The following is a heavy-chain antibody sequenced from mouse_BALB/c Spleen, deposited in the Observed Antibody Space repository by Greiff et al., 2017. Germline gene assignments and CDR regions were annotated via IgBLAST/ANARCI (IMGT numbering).Heavy chain of an antibody. CDR3: ARGENWAAY. J-gene: IGHJ3*01. Sequence: VKLVESGPGLVAPSQSLSITCTVSGFSLTSYGVSWVRQPPGKGLEWLGVIWGDGSTNYHSALISRLSISKDNSKSQVFFKMNSLQADDTAIYYCARGENWAAYWGQGTLVTVSA. V-gene: IGHV2-3*01. D-gene: IGHD4-1*01. CDR1: GFSLTSYG. CDR2: IWGDGST.